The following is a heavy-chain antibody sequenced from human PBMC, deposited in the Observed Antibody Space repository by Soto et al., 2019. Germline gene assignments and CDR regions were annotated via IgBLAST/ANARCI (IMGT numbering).Heavy chain of an antibody. Sequence: GASVKVSCKASGGTFSSYTISWVRQAPGQGLEWMGRIIPILGIANYAQKFQGRVTITADKSTSTAYMELSSLRSEDTAVFYFALVVPAAKRYYYYYGMDVWGQGTTVTVSS. CDR2: IIPILGIA. J-gene: IGHJ6*02. D-gene: IGHD2-2*01. V-gene: IGHV1-69*02. CDR1: GGTFSSYT. CDR3: ALVVPAAKRYYYYYGMDV.